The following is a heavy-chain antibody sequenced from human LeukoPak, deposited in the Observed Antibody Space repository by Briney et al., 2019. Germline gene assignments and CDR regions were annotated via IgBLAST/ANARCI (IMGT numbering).Heavy chain of an antibody. CDR3: ASEGTTFSSFDY. V-gene: IGHV3-53*01. Sequence: PGGSLRLSCAASGLTVSSNCMSWVRQAPGKGLEWVSLIYSGGSTYYTDSVKGRFTISRDNSKNTLYLQMNSLRAEDTAVYYCASEGTTFSSFDYWGQGTLVTVSS. J-gene: IGHJ4*02. CDR2: IYSGGST. D-gene: IGHD1-1*01. CDR1: GLTVSSNC.